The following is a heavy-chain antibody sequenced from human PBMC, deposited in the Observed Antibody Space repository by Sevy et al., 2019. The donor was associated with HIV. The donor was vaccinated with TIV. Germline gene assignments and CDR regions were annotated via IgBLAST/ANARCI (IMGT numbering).Heavy chain of an antibody. CDR1: GFTFSAYW. D-gene: IGHD1-26*01. J-gene: IGHJ4*02. Sequence: GESLKISCAASGFTFSAYWMNWVRQAPGKGLEWVANIKADGSDKHYVDSVEGRFTISRDNAKNSLYLQMNSLRVEDTAVYYCKQETTGRFVSWGQGTLVTGSS. V-gene: IGHV3-7*01. CDR3: KQETTGRFVS. CDR2: IKADGSDK.